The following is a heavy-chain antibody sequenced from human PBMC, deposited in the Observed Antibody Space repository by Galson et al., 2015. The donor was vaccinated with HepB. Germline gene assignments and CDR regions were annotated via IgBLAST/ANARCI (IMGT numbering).Heavy chain of an antibody. J-gene: IGHJ4*02. CDR2: MSSDGTKK. CDR3: ARDGRGDNLVGIYFAY. Sequence: SLRLSCAAYGFTFSTYTMHWVRQAPGKGLEWVATMSSDGTKKYYTDSVKGRFTISRDNSKNTVYLQMNSLRTEDTAVYYCARDGRGDNLVGIYFAYWGQGTLVTVSS. D-gene: IGHD1-1*01. CDR1: GFTFSTYT. V-gene: IGHV3-30*04.